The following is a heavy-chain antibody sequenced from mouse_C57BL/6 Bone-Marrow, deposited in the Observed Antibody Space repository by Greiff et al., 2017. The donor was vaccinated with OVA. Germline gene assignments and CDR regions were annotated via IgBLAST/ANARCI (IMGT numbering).Heavy chain of an antibody. CDR3: ARRRGLGRGVFDY. J-gene: IGHJ2*01. CDR2: FYWDDAN. CDR1: GFSLSTSGMG. Sequence: QVPLKESGPGLLQSSPTLSLSCSFSGFSLSTSGMGVSWIRQPSGLGLVWLAHFYWDDANRYHPSLKSRLTISKDTSRNQAFLKITSVDTADTAAYYGARRRGLGRGVFDYWGQGTTLTVSS. D-gene: IGHD4-1*01. V-gene: IGHV8-12*01.